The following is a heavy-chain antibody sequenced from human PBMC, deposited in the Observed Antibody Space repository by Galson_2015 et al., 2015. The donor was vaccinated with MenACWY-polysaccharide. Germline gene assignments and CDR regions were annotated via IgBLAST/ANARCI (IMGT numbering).Heavy chain of an antibody. CDR1: GFSLGAWY. CDR2: ISKSGDSI. Sequence: SLRLSCAASGFSLGAWYMSWIRQAPGKGLEWLSYISKSGDSIYYGGSVKGRFAISRDNAKNSLYLQLNSLEVEDTAIYYCARGHYGLDVWGQGITVTVSS. J-gene: IGHJ6*02. CDR3: ARGHYGLDV. V-gene: IGHV3-11*01.